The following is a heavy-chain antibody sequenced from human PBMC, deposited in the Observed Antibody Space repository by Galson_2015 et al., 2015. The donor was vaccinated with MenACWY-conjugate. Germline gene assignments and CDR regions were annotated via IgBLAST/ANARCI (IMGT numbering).Heavy chain of an antibody. Sequence: SVKVSCKASGYIFTLYYIHWVRQAPGQGLEWVGTIIPSAGITHKAQKFQGRVSINGDTSTRTVYMELSSLKSDDTAVYYCAKDMWVGSSDGFDIWGQGTMVTVSS. CDR3: AKDMWVGSSDGFDI. CDR1: GYIFTLYY. CDR2: IIPSAGIT. D-gene: IGHD1-26*01. V-gene: IGHV1-46*01. J-gene: IGHJ3*02.